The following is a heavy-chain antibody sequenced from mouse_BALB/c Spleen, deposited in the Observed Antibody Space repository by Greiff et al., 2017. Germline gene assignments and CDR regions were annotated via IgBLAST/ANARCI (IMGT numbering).Heavy chain of an antibody. J-gene: IGHJ3*01. Sequence: DVQLQESGAELVKPGASVKLSCTASGFNIKDTYMHWVKQRPEQGLEWIGRIDPANGNTKYDPKFQGKATITADTSSNTAYLQLSSLTSEDTAVYYCARDYGSSGGFAYWGQGTLVTVSA. CDR1: GFNIKDTY. CDR3: ARDYGSSGGFAY. CDR2: IDPANGNT. V-gene: IGHV14-3*02. D-gene: IGHD1-1*01.